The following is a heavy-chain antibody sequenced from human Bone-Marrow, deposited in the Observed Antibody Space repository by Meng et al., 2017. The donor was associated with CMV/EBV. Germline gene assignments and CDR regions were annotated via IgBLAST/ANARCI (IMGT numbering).Heavy chain of an antibody. Sequence: SETLSLTCAVYGGSFSGYYWSWIRQPPGKGLEWIGEINHSGSTNYNPSLKSRVTISVDTSKNQFSLKLSSVTAADTAVYYCARDGSSGWGLMDVWGQGTTVTVSS. CDR2: INHSGST. J-gene: IGHJ6*02. V-gene: IGHV4-34*01. CDR3: ARDGSSGWGLMDV. CDR1: GGSFSGYY. D-gene: IGHD6-19*01.